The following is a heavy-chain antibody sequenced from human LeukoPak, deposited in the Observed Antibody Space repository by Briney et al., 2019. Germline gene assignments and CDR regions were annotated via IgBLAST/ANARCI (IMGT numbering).Heavy chain of an antibody. V-gene: IGHV3-7*03. D-gene: IGHD3-22*01. CDR2: IKPDGSEK. J-gene: IGHJ6*02. CDR1: GGSISSSSYY. Sequence: ETLSLTCTVSGGSISSSSYYWGWVRQAPGKGLEWVAKIKPDGSEKDHVDSVKGRFTISRDNSKNTLYLQMNSLRAEDTAVYYCAKVEDRNMIVVFYYYGMDVWGQGTTVTVSS. CDR3: AKVEDRNMIVVFYYYGMDV.